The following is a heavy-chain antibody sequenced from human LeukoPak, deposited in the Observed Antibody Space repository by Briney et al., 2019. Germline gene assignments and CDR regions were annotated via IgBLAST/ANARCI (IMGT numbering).Heavy chain of an antibody. CDR1: GYTFTSYY. V-gene: IGHV1-46*01. D-gene: IGHD3-22*01. CDR3: ARDRTHYYDSSGYYSRWEY. J-gene: IGHJ4*02. Sequence: GASVKVSCKASGYTFTSYYMHWVRQAPGQGLEWMGIINPSGGSTSYAQKFQGRVTMTRDTSSSTVYMELSSLRSEDMAVYYCARDRTHYYDSSGYYSRWEYWGQGTLVTVSS. CDR2: INPSGGST.